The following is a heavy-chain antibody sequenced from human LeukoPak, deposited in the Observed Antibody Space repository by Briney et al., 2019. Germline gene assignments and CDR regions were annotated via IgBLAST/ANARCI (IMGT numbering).Heavy chain of an antibody. CDR1: GFTFSDYY. CDR3: ARGGFGDQYYYGMDV. V-gene: IGHV3-11*01. D-gene: IGHD3-10*01. Sequence: GGSLRLSCAVSGFTFSDYYMSWIRQAPGKGLEWVSYISSSGSTIYYADSVKGRFTISRDNAKKSLYLQMNSLRAEDAAVYYCARGGFGDQYYYGMDVWGQGTTVTVSS. J-gene: IGHJ6*02. CDR2: ISSSGSTI.